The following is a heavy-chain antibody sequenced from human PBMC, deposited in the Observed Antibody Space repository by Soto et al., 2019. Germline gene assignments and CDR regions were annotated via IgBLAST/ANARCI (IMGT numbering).Heavy chain of an antibody. J-gene: IGHJ3*02. CDR3: ARLTYYDFWSGRSPDAFDI. CDR2: IYYSGST. Sequence: NPSETLSLTGTVSGGSISSYYWSWIRQPPGKGLEWIGYIYYSGSTNYNPSLKSRVTISVDTSKNQFSLKLSSVTAADTAVYYCARLTYYDFWSGRSPDAFDIWGQGAMVTVSS. V-gene: IGHV4-59*01. D-gene: IGHD3-3*01. CDR1: GGSISSYY.